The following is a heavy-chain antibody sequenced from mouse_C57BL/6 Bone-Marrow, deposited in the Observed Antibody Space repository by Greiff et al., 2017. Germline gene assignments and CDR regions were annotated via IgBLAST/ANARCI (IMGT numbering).Heavy chain of an antibody. V-gene: IGHV3-6*01. CDR3: ARDLYPFAY. D-gene: IGHD1-1*01. CDR1: GYSITSGYY. Sequence: EVKLVESGPGLVKPSQSLSLTCSVTGYSITSGYYWNWIRQFPGNKLEWMGYISYDGSNNYNPSLKNRISITRDTSKNQFFLKLNSVTTEDTATYYCARDLYPFAYWGQGTLVTVSA. CDR2: ISYDGSN. J-gene: IGHJ3*01.